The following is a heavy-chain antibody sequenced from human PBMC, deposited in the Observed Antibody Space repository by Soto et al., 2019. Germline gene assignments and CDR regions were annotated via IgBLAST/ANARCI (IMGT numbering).Heavy chain of an antibody. CDR2: IDLSDSYT. D-gene: IGHD1-1*01. Sequence: GESLKISCKGSGYSFTSYWINWVRQMPGKGLEWMGRIDLSDSYTNYSPSFQGHVTISADKSLSTAYLQWSSLKASDTAIYYCERLEEAGFYGMDVWGQGTTVTVSS. CDR3: ERLEEAGFYGMDV. J-gene: IGHJ6*02. V-gene: IGHV5-10-1*01. CDR1: GYSFTSYW.